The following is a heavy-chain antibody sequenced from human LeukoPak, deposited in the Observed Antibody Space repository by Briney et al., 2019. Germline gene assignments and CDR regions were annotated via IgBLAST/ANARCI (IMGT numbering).Heavy chain of an antibody. CDR1: GGSISSGGYS. D-gene: IGHD3-3*01. J-gene: IGHJ4*02. CDR2: IYHSGST. Sequence: SETLSLTCAVSGGSISSGGYSWSWIRQPPGKGLEWIGYIYHSGSTYYNPSLKSRVTISVDRSKNQFSLKLSSVTAADTVVYYCARGGNYDFWSGYFHFDYWGQGTLVTVSS. V-gene: IGHV4-30-2*01. CDR3: ARGGNYDFWSGYFHFDY.